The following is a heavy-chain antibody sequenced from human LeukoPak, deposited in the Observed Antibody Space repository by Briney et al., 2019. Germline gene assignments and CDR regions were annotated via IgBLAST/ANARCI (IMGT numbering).Heavy chain of an antibody. D-gene: IGHD6-19*01. V-gene: IGHV3-21*01. J-gene: IGHJ5*02. CDR3: ARAVAGTDWFDP. Sequence: GGSLRLSCAASGCTFSSYSMNWVRQAPGKGLEWVSSISSSSSYIYYADSVKGRFTISRDNAKNSLYLQMNSLRAEDTAVYYCARAVAGTDWFDPWGQGTLVTVSS. CDR2: ISSSSSYI. CDR1: GCTFSSYS.